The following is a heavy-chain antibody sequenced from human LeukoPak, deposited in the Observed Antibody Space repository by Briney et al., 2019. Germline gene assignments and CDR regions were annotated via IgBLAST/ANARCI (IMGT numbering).Heavy chain of an antibody. J-gene: IGHJ4*02. D-gene: IGHD3-10*01. Sequence: GGSLRLSCAASGSIFDDYAMHWVRQAPGKGLEWVSGISWNSGSIGYADSVKGRFTISRDNAKNSLYLQMNSLRAEDTALYYCAKDFCTGSGSYFNLFDYWGQGTLVTVSS. V-gene: IGHV3-9*01. CDR1: GSIFDDYA. CDR2: ISWNSGSI. CDR3: AKDFCTGSGSYFNLFDY.